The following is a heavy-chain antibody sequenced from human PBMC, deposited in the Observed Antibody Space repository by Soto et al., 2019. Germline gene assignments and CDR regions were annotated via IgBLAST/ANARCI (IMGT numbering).Heavy chain of an antibody. V-gene: IGHV5-10-1*01. Sequence: PGESLKISCKGSGYSFTSYWISWVRQMPGKGLEWMGRIDPSDSYTNYSPSFQGHVTISADKSISTAYLQWSSLKASDTAMYYCARRSSSWYPGDWFDPWGQGTLVTVSS. D-gene: IGHD6-13*01. CDR1: GYSFTSYW. CDR3: ARRSSSWYPGDWFDP. CDR2: IDPSDSYT. J-gene: IGHJ5*02.